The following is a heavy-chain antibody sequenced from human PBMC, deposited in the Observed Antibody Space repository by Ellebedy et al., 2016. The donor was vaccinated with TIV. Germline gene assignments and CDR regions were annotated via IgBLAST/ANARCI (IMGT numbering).Heavy chain of an antibody. CDR3: ARAIGAGDGT. D-gene: IGHD2-15*01. V-gene: IGHV3-7*01. CDR1: GFTFSNYW. Sequence: GESLKISXVASGFTFSNYWMHWVRQAPGKGLDWVANIKEDGSTIYYVDSVKGRFTISRDNAKNSLHLQMNSLRTEDTAVYYCARAIGAGDGTWGQGALVTVSS. CDR2: IKEDGSTI. J-gene: IGHJ5*02.